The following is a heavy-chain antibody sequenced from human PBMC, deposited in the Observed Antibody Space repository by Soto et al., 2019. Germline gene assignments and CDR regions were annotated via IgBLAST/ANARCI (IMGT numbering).Heavy chain of an antibody. Sequence: GGSLRLSCAASGFTFSSYAMSWVRQAPGKGLEWVSSISSSSSYIYYADSVKGRFTISRDNAKNSLYLQMNSLRAEDTAVYYCARGIAAAFDIWGQGTMVTVSS. J-gene: IGHJ3*02. D-gene: IGHD2-21*01. CDR3: ARGIAAAFDI. CDR1: GFTFSSYA. V-gene: IGHV3-21*01. CDR2: ISSSSSYI.